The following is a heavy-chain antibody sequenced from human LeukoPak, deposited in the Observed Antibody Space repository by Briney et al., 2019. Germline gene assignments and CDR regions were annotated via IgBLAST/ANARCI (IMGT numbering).Heavy chain of an antibody. V-gene: IGHV3-7*01. CDR2: IKQDGSEK. D-gene: IGHD1-1*01. CDR1: GFTFSSYW. CDR3: ARARIPKRSSLDY. Sequence: GGSLRLSCAASGFTFSSYWMSWVRQAPGKGLEWVANIKQDGSEKYYVDSAKGRFTISRDNAKNSLYLQMNSLRAEDTAVYYCARARIPKRSSLDYWGQGTLVTVSS. J-gene: IGHJ4*02.